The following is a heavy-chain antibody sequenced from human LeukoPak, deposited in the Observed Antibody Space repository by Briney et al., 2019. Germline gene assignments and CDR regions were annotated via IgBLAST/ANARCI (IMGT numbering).Heavy chain of an antibody. J-gene: IGHJ4*02. CDR1: GYTFSDYY. V-gene: IGHV3-11*01. D-gene: IGHD5-24*01. Sequence: GGSLRLSCAASGYTFSDYYMSWIRQAPGKGLEWISHITNRGSTIYYADSVKGRFTISRDNSKNTLYLQMNSLRAEDTAVYYCAKDVAEMAADYFDYWGQGTLVTVSS. CDR3: AKDVAEMAADYFDY. CDR2: ITNRGSTI.